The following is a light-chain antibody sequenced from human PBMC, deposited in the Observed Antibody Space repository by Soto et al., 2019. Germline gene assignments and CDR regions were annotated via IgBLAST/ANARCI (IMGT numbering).Light chain of an antibody. V-gene: IGLV2-8*01. J-gene: IGLJ1*01. CDR3: KSYAGSNSYV. Sequence: ALTQPPSASGSPGQSVTISCTGTKSELGVYDFVSWYQHHPGKAPRLIIYEVVQRPSGVPDRFSGSKSGNTASLTVSGLQAADEADYFCKSYAGSNSYVFXSGTKLTVL. CDR1: KSELGVYDF. CDR2: EVV.